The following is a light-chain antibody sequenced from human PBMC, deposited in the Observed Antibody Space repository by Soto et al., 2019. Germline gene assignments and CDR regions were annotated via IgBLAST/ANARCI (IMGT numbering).Light chain of an antibody. CDR1: QSISNY. CDR3: QQSYHTPLT. V-gene: IGKV1-39*01. CDR2: AAS. J-gene: IGKJ4*01. Sequence: DIEMTQSPSSLSASLGDRVTITCRASQSISNYLNWYQHKPGKAPKLLIYAASSLQSGAPTRFSGSGSGTDFTLTISSLQPEDFATYYCQQSYHTPLTFGGGTKVEIK.